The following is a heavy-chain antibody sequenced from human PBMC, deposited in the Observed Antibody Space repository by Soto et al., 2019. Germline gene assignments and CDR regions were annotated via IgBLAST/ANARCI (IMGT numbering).Heavy chain of an antibody. CDR1: GYTFTTYG. J-gene: IGHJ6*02. CDR3: TREGSALYYYYGMDA. D-gene: IGHD3-10*01. Sequence: ASVKVSCKASGYTFTTYGISWVRQAPGQGLEWLGWINTHNGNTNYAQNLQGRVIMTADTSTSTAYMELRSLRSDDTAIYYCTREGSALYYYYGMDAWGQGTTVTVPS. V-gene: IGHV1-18*01. CDR2: INTHNGNT.